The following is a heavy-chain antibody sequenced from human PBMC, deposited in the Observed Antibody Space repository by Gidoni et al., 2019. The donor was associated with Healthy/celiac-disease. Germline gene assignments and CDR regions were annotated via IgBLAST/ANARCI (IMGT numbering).Heavy chain of an antibody. V-gene: IGHV1-2*02. CDR1: GYTFTGCY. J-gene: IGHJ4*02. CDR2: INPNSGGT. D-gene: IGHD4-17*01. Sequence: QVQLVQSGAEVKKPGASVKVSCKASGYTFTGCYMHWVRQAPGQGLEWMGWINPNSGGTNYAQKLQGRVTMTRDTSISTAYMELSRLRSDDTAVYYCAREMTTVTVFDYWGQGTLVTVSS. CDR3: AREMTTVTVFDY.